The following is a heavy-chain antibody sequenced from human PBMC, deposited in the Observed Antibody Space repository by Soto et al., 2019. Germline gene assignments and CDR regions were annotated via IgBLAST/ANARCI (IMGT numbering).Heavy chain of an antibody. CDR1: GYTFNTYG. CDR2: ISGDNGNT. Sequence: QVQLVESGAEVKKPGASVKVSCKASGYTFNTYGISWVRQAPGQGLEWMGWISGDNGNTNYAQNLQCRVTVTTDTPTNTAYMELRSLRSDDTAVYYCARDREYDYDTSGTYDYLYSLDVWGQGTTVNVSS. CDR3: ARDREYDYDTSGTYDYLYSLDV. J-gene: IGHJ6*02. V-gene: IGHV1-18*04. D-gene: IGHD3-22*01.